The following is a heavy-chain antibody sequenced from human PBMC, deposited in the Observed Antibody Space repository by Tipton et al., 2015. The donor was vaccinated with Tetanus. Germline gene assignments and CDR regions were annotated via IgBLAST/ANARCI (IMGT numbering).Heavy chain of an antibody. Sequence: LRLSCTVSGGSISSSSYYWGWIRQPPGKGLEWIGSTYYNPSLKSRVTISVDTSKNQFSLKLSSVTAADTAVYYCARLIVGATTSEYFQHWGQGTLVTVSS. V-gene: IGHV4-39*01. CDR2: T. D-gene: IGHD1-26*01. J-gene: IGHJ1*01. CDR3: ARLIVGATTSEYFQH. CDR1: GGSISSSSYY.